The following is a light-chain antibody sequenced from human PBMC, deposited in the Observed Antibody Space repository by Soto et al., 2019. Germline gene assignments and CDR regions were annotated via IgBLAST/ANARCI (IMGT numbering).Light chain of an antibody. J-gene: IGKJ4*01. CDR1: RGVGCD. CDR2: AAS. Sequence: MQMTQSPSSLSASVGEKIIITCRASRGVGCDVTWYQQKPGQAPKLLIYAASNWCSGVPSRFSGSRSGTEFTLTISSLQPEDFASYYCLQHHVESLTFGLGTKVEIE. CDR3: LQHHVESLT. V-gene: IGKV1-6*01.